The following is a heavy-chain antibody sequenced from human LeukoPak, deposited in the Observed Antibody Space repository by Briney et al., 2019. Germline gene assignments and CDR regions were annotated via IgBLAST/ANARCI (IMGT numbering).Heavy chain of an antibody. CDR3: AKGGGNWYWYFDY. CDR1: GFIFSNYG. J-gene: IGHJ4*02. V-gene: IGHV3-23*01. CDR2: ISDSGGGT. D-gene: IGHD6-13*01. Sequence: GGSLRLSCVASGFIFSNYGMTWVRQAPGKGLEWVSGISDSGGGTYYADSVKGRFTISRDNSKNTLYLQMNNLRAEDTAVYYCAKGGGNWYWYFDYWDQGTLVTVSS.